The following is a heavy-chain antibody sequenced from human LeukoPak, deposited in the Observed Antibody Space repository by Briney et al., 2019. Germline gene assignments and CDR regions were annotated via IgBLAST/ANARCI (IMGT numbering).Heavy chain of an antibody. D-gene: IGHD3-10*01. Sequence: GGSLRLSCVASGFTFYSHVMSWVRQAPGKGLEWVAFIRYDGSDKYYADSVKGRFTNSRDDSKNTLYLQMNSLRPEDTAVYYCAKLYGSGTSYHPLDYWGQGTLVTVSS. CDR1: GFTFYSHV. CDR2: IRYDGSDK. J-gene: IGHJ4*02. CDR3: AKLYGSGTSYHPLDY. V-gene: IGHV3-30*02.